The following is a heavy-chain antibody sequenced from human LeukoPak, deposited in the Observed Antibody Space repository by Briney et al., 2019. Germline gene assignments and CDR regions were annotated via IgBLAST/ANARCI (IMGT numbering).Heavy chain of an antibody. D-gene: IGHD5-12*01. CDR1: GGTFSSYA. Sequence: SVKVSCKASGGTFSSYAISWVRQAPGQGLEWMGGIIPIFGTANYAQKFQGRVTITADESTSTAYMELSSLRSEDTAVYYCARDAFLSGSLSPIDYWGQGTLVTVSS. J-gene: IGHJ4*02. CDR3: ARDAFLSGSLSPIDY. V-gene: IGHV1-69*01. CDR2: IIPIFGTA.